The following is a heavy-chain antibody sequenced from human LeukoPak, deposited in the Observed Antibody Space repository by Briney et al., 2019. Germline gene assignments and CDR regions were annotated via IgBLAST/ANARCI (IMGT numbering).Heavy chain of an antibody. J-gene: IGHJ3*02. CDR3: AIGTLYGDWDAFDI. Sequence: MPGESLKISCQSSGYNFTPYWIVWVRQMPGKGLEWMGIIDPGDSDSRYSPSFQGQVTISADKSLSTAYLQWSSLEASDTAMYYCAIGTLYGDWDAFDIWGQGTMVTVSS. CDR2: IDPGDSDS. D-gene: IGHD4-17*01. V-gene: IGHV5-51*01. CDR1: GYNFTPYW.